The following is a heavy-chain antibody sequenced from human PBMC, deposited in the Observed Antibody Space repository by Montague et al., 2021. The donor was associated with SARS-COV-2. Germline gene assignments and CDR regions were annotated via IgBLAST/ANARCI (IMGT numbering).Heavy chain of an antibody. D-gene: IGHD4-23*01. J-gene: IGHJ3*02. CDR2: IYDGGAV. CDR3: VRDHPYGGTRGAYDN. Sequence: SETLSLTCTVSGGSITGYYWCWLRRSPGPGLEWIAYIYDGGAVNYNPSPGSRVTISTDTSKNQLSLKVNSVTAADTAVYYCVRDHPYGGTRGAYDNWGQGTVVTVSS. CDR1: GGSITGYY. V-gene: IGHV4-59*01.